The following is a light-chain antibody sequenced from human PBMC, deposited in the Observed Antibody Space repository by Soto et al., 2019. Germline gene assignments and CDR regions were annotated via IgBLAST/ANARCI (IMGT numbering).Light chain of an antibody. J-gene: IGKJ1*01. CDR1: QSVSGKN. CDR2: GAS. V-gene: IGKV3-20*01. Sequence: VLTQSPGTLSLSPGDRATLSCMASQSVSGKNLAWYQLKPGQAPRLLIFGASTRATDIPDRFSGRGSGTDFALTISRLEPEDFAVYCCQQYASSPWTFGQGTMVEIK. CDR3: QQYASSPWT.